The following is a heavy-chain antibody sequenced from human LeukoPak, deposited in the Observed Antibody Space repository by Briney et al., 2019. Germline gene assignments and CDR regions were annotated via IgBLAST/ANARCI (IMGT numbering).Heavy chain of an antibody. J-gene: IGHJ4*02. CDR2: ISGESKYI. CDR1: GFTFSSSS. Sequence: GGALRLSCTATGFTFSSSSINGVRQTPSKGVDGVSSISGESKYIYYADSVTGRFTTSRDNAKNSLYLQMNSLRAEDTAVYYCARGAVFQGNYDYWGQGTQVTVSS. CDR3: ARGAVFQGNYDY. D-gene: IGHD3-10*01. V-gene: IGHV3-21*01.